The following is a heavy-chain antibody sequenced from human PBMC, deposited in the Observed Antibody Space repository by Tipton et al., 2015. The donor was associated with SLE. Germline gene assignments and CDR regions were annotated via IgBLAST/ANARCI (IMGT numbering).Heavy chain of an antibody. D-gene: IGHD6-6*01. Sequence: LRLSCTVSGDSISSGYYWGWIRQPPGKGLEWIGSIYHSGSTYYNPSLKSRVTISVDTSKNQFSLKLSSVTAADTAVYYCAREGRREQLALDYWGQGTLVTVSS. V-gene: IGHV4-38-2*02. CDR3: AREGRREQLALDY. CDR2: IYHSGST. J-gene: IGHJ4*02. CDR1: GDSISSGYY.